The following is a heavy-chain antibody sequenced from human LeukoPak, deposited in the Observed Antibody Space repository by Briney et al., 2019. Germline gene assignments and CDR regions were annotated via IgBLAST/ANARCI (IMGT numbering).Heavy chain of an antibody. CDR1: GGSISSGDYY. D-gene: IGHD1-26*01. Sequence: TPSETLSLTCTVSGGSISSGDYYWSWIRQPPGKGLEWIGYIYYSGSTYYNPSLKSRVTISVDTSKNQFSLKLSSVTAADTAVYYCARVSTKSAAASPWGQGTLVTVSS. V-gene: IGHV4-30-4*01. CDR3: ARVSTKSAAASP. CDR2: IYYSGST. J-gene: IGHJ5*02.